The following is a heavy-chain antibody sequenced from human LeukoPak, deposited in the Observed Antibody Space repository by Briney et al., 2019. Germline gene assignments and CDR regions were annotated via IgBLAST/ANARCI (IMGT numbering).Heavy chain of an antibody. J-gene: IGHJ4*02. CDR2: INQGGSDK. Sequence: PGGSLRLSGAASGFTFCGHWMSWVRQAPGKGLEWVANINQGGSDKYYVDSVKGRFTISRDNANNLLYLQMNSLRGEDTAVYYCTRDGSRAEDDWGQGTLVTVSS. CDR1: GFTFCGHW. D-gene: IGHD1-26*01. V-gene: IGHV3-7*01. CDR3: TRDGSRAEDD.